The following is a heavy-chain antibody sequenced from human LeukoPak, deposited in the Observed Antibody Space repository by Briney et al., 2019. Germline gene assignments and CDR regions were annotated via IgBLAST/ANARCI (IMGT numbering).Heavy chain of an antibody. J-gene: IGHJ3*02. CDR1: GFTFSNYW. CDR2: IKPSGSEK. D-gene: IGHD2-21*02. Sequence: GGSLRLSCDGSGFTFSNYWMTWVRQAPEKGLEWVANIKPSGSEKHYADSVEGRFTISRDNAKNSLYLQMNSLRGEDTAVYYCARDLDTYVVLTAYDTFDIWGQGTMVTVSS. V-gene: IGHV3-7*01. CDR3: ARDLDTYVVLTAYDTFDI.